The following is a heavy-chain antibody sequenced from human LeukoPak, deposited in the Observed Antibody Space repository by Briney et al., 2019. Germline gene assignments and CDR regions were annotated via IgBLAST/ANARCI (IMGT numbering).Heavy chain of an antibody. D-gene: IGHD3-22*01. CDR3: AKLDYYDSSGYYYLGYYYGMDV. CDR1: GIPFSSFG. V-gene: IGHV3-30*02. CDR2: IWYAGSSK. J-gene: IGHJ6*02. Sequence: PGRSLRLSCAAPGIPFSSFGMHWLRQAPGKGLEWVAFIWYAGSSKYYADSVKGRFTISRDNSKNTLYLQMNSLRAEDTAVYYCAKLDYYDSSGYYYLGYYYGMDVWGQGTTVTVSS.